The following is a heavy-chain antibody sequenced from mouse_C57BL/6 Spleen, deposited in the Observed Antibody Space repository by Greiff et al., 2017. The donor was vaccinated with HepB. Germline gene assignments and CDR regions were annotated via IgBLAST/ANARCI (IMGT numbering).Heavy chain of an antibody. V-gene: IGHV1-54*01. CDR3: ARRNYYSNSYAMDY. Sequence: QVQLKESGAELVRPGTSVKVSCKASGYAFTNYLIEWVKQRPGQGLEWIGVINPGSGGTNYNEKFKGKATLTADKSSSTAYMQLSSLTSEDSAVYFCARRNYYSNSYAMDYWGQGTSVTVSS. CDR2: INPGSGGT. CDR1: GYAFTNYL. D-gene: IGHD2-5*01. J-gene: IGHJ4*01.